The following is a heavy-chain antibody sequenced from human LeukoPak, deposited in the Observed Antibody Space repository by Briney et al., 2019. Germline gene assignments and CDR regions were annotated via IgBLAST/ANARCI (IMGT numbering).Heavy chain of an antibody. CDR1: GFTFSSYW. Sequence: PGGSLRLSCAASGFTFSSYWMSWVRQAPGKGLEWVANIKQDGSEKYYVDSVKGQFTISRDNAKNSLYLQMNSLRAEDTAVYYCARDNLYGDYTGWYFDLWGRGTLVTVSS. CDR2: IKQDGSEK. D-gene: IGHD4-17*01. CDR3: ARDNLYGDYTGWYFDL. J-gene: IGHJ2*01. V-gene: IGHV3-7*01.